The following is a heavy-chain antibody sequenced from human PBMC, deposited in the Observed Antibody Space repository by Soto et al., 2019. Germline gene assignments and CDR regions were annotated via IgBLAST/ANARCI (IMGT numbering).Heavy chain of an antibody. V-gene: IGHV3-73*01. D-gene: IGHD3-3*01. CDR2: IRSKANSYAT. CDR1: GFTFSGSA. Sequence: GGSLRLSCAASGFTFSGSAMHWVRQASGKGLEWVGRIRSKANSYATAYAASVKGRFTISRDDSKNTAYLQMNSLTPEDTAVYYCTRDFKDLGWGQGTLVTVSS. CDR3: TRDFKDLG. J-gene: IGHJ4*02.